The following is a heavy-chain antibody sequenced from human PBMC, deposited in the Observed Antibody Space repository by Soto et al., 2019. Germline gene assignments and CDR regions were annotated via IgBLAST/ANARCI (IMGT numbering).Heavy chain of an antibody. CDR3: ARGRVVAATWAYYYYGMDV. CDR1: GYTFTSYA. Sequence: QVQLVQSGSELKKPGASVKVSCKASGYTFTSYAMNWVRQAPGQGLEWMGWINTNTGNPTYAQGFTGRFVFSLNTSVSTAYLQICSLKAEDTAVYYCARGRVVAATWAYYYYGMDVWGQGTTVTVSS. D-gene: IGHD2-15*01. J-gene: IGHJ6*02. V-gene: IGHV7-4-1*01. CDR2: INTNTGNP.